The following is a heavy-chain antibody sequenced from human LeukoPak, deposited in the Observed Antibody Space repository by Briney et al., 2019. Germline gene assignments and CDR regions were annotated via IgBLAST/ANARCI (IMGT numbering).Heavy chain of an antibody. Sequence: SETLSLTCAVYGGSFSGYYWSWIRQPPGKGLGWIGDIYYSGTTNYNPSLKSRVTISVDTSKNQFSLRLSSVTAADTAVYYSARLASGSYGPLTPFDYWGQGTLVTVSS. V-gene: IGHV4-59*08. CDR1: GGSFSGYY. CDR3: ARLASGSYGPLTPFDY. D-gene: IGHD1-26*01. CDR2: IYYSGTT. J-gene: IGHJ4*02.